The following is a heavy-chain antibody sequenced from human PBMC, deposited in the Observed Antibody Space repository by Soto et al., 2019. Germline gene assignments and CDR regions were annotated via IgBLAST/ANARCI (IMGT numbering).Heavy chain of an antibody. CDR1: GYTFTSYD. CDR3: AIDPLGDYYMDV. Sequence: GASVKVSCKASGYTFTSYDINWVRQATGQGLEWMGWINPNSGNTGYAQKFQGRVTMTRNTSISTAYMELSSLRSEDTAVYYCAIDPLGDYYMDVWGKGTTVTVSS. J-gene: IGHJ6*03. CDR2: INPNSGNT. D-gene: IGHD1-26*01. V-gene: IGHV1-8*01.